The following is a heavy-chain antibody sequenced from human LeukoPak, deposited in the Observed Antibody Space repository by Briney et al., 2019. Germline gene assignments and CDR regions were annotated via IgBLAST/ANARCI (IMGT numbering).Heavy chain of an antibody. J-gene: IGHJ4*02. Sequence: GGSLRLSCAASGFTFTTYGMHWVRQAPGKGLQWVAFIRNDGSDKYYADSVKGRFTISRDNSKNTLYLQMNSLRAEDTAVYYCARVPHGVDYWGQGTLVTVSS. V-gene: IGHV3-30*02. D-gene: IGHD3-16*01. CDR2: IRNDGSDK. CDR1: GFTFTTYG. CDR3: ARVPHGVDY.